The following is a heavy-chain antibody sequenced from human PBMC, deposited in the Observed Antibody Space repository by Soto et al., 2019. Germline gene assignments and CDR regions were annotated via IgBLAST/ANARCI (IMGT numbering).Heavy chain of an antibody. V-gene: IGHV2-5*02. J-gene: IGHJ4*02. D-gene: IGHD3-3*01. CDR3: AHRVLRTVFGLVTPTAIYFDF. CDR2: IYWDDDK. Sequence: QITLNESGPTQVKPRQTLTLTCTFSGFSLTTSGVGVGWIRQSPGKAPEWLALIYWDDDKRYSPSLKSRLTITKDTSKNPVVMTLADLDPADTATYYCAHRVLRTVFGLVTPTAIYFDFWGQGTPVAVSS. CDR1: GFSLTTSGVG.